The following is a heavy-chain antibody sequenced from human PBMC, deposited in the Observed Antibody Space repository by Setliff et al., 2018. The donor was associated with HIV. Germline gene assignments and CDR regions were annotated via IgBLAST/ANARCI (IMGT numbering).Heavy chain of an antibody. D-gene: IGHD2-2*01. CDR3: VKAVIVVIPAAIFYY. CDR2: ISSNGGST. J-gene: IGHJ4*02. Sequence: SGGSLRLSCSASGFTFSSYVMHWVRQAPGKGLEYVSVISSNGGSTYYADSVKGRFTISRDNSKNTLYLQMSSLRVEDTAVYYCVKAVIVVIPAAIFYYWGQGTLVTVSS. CDR1: GFTFSSYV. V-gene: IGHV3-64D*09.